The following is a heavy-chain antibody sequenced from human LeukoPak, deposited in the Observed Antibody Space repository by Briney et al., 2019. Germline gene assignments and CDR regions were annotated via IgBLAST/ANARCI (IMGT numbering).Heavy chain of an antibody. CDR1: GFTFSSYG. V-gene: IGHV3-30*02. CDR2: IRYDGSNK. J-gene: IGHJ4*02. D-gene: IGHD5-18*01. Sequence: GGSLRLSCAASGFTFSSYGMHCVRQAPGKGLEWVAFIRYDGSNKYYADSVKGRFTISRDNSKNTLYLQMNSLRAEDTAVYYCAKDQRGYSYGNPDYWGQGTLVTVSS. CDR3: AKDQRGYSYGNPDY.